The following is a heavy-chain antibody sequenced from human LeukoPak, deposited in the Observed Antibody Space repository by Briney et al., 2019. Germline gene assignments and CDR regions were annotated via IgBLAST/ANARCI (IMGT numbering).Heavy chain of an antibody. CDR1: GGSISSSSYY. D-gene: IGHD2-2*02. J-gene: IGHJ6*03. V-gene: IGHV4-39*07. CDR3: ATGRNGVVPAPILGVGPWYNYHYMDV. Sequence: SETLSLTCTVSGGSISSSSYYWSWIRQPPGKGLEWIGEIDHSGTTNYNPSLKSRVTMSVDTSKNQFSLMVSSVTAADTAVYYCATGRNGVVPAPILGVGPWYNYHYMDVWGKGTTVTVSS. CDR2: IDHSGTT.